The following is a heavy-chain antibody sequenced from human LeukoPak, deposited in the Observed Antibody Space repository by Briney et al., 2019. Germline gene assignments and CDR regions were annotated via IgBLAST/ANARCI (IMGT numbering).Heavy chain of an antibody. CDR3: AREKPELDY. CDR2: ISSSGSTI. J-gene: IGHJ4*02. V-gene: IGHV3-48*03. Sequence: GGSLRLSCAAPGFTFSSYEMNWVRQAPGKGLEWVSYISSSGSTIYYADSVKGRFTISRDNAKNSLYLQMKSLRVEDTAVYYCAREKPELDYWGRGTLVTVSS. CDR1: GFTFSSYE.